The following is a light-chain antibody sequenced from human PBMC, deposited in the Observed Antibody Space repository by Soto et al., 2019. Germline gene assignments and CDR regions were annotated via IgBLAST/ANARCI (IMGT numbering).Light chain of an antibody. J-gene: IGKJ1*01. CDR3: QQAYDIPRT. V-gene: IGKV1-9*01. CDR1: QGVSSY. Sequence: IQLTQSPPSLSASVGDRVTITCRASQGVSSYLAWYQQKPGKAPKLLIYAASTLQSGVPSRFSGSGSGTDCTLTINSLQPEDVATYYCQQAYDIPRTLGQGTKVDIK. CDR2: AAS.